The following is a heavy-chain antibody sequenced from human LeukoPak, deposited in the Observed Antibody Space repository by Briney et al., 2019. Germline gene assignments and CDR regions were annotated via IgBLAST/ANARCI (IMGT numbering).Heavy chain of an antibody. D-gene: IGHD2-2*01. J-gene: IGHJ4*02. Sequence: GGSLRLSCAASGFTFSSYGMHWVRQAPGKGLGWVAFIRYDGSNKYYADSVKGRFTISRDNSKNTLYLQINSLRAEDTAVYYCAKVKSTSPTMYYFDYWGQGTLVTVSS. V-gene: IGHV3-30*02. CDR3: AKVKSTSPTMYYFDY. CDR2: IRYDGSNK. CDR1: GFTFSSYG.